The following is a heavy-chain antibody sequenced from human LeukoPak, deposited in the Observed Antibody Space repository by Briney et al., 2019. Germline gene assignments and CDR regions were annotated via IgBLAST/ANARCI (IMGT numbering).Heavy chain of an antibody. Sequence: GGSLRLSCAASGFTFSTYGMNWVRQAPGKGLEWISYISSSSSSINYADSVKGRFTSSRDNAKNSLYLQMNSLRAEDTAVYYCAKSRIGFSGQADHWGQGNLVTVSS. CDR3: AKSRIGFSGQADH. CDR1: GFTFSTYG. CDR2: ISSSSSSI. D-gene: IGHD1-26*01. V-gene: IGHV3-48*04. J-gene: IGHJ4*02.